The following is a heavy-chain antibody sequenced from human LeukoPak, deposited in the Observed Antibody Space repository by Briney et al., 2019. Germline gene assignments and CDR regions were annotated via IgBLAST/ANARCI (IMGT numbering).Heavy chain of an antibody. CDR1: GYTFTGHY. CDR3: ARAGRWRGSYSGTDI. V-gene: IGHV1-18*04. CDR2: ISAYNGNT. D-gene: IGHD1-26*01. J-gene: IGHJ3*02. Sequence: ASVKVSCKASGYTFTGHYMHWVRQAPGQGLEWMGWISAYNGNTNYAQKLQGRVTMTTDTSTSTAYMELRSLRSDDTAVYYCARAGRWRGSYSGTDIWGQGTMVTVSS.